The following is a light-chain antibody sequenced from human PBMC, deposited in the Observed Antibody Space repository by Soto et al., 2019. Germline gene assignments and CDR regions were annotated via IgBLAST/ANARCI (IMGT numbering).Light chain of an antibody. Sequence: MTLSPSTMSASVGEKVTITCRASQSISSYLNWYQQKPGKAPKLLIYAASSLQSGVPSRFSGSGSGTDFTLTISSLQPEDFAIYYCQQSNSTPPTFGQGTKVDIK. V-gene: IGKV1-39*01. J-gene: IGKJ1*01. CDR2: AAS. CDR3: QQSNSTPPT. CDR1: QSISSY.